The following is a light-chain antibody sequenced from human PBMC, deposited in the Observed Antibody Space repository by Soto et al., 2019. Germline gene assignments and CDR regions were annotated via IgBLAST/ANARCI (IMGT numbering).Light chain of an antibody. CDR2: DAS. Sequence: DIQMTQFPSSLSASVGDTVTINCRANQSISSWLAWYQQKPGQTPKLLIYDASTLETGVPSRFAGSEAETEFTLTISGLQPDDFATCCCQQCSSYPWTFGQGTRVEIK. CDR3: QQCSSYPWT. J-gene: IGKJ1*01. V-gene: IGKV1-5*01. CDR1: QSISSW.